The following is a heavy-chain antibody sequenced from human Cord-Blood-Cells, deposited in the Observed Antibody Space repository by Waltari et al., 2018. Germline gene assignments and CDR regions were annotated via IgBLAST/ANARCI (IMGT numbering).Heavy chain of an antibody. CDR1: RNTLNDLS. CDR3: ATPRYSSSWCFDY. CDR2: FDPEDGET. V-gene: IGHV1-24*01. J-gene: IGHJ4*02. D-gene: IGHD6-13*01. Sequence: QAQLVQSGAEVKRPGASVKVSCKVSRNTLNDLSMHWVRQAPGKGLEWMGGFDPEDGETIYAQKFQGRVTMTEDTSTDTAYMELSSLRSEDTAVYYCATPRYSSSWCFDYWGQGTLVTVSS.